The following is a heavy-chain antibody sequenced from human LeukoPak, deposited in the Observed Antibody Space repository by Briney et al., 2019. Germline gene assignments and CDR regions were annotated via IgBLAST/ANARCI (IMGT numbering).Heavy chain of an antibody. J-gene: IGHJ6*01. Sequence: GGSLRLSCAASGFTFSSYGMHWVRQAPGKGLEWVSVIKYDGSNKNYADSVKGRFTISRDNSKSTLYLQMISLRADDTAVYYCASVQWFTMVRGVISLYVLVVLGEGGTATVS. CDR3: ASVQWFTMVRGVISLYVLVV. CDR2: IKYDGSNK. CDR1: GFTFSSYG. V-gene: IGHV3-30*03. D-gene: IGHD3-10*01.